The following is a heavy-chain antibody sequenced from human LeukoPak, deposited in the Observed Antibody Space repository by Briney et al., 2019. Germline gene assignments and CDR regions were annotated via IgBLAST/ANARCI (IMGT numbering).Heavy chain of an antibody. J-gene: IGHJ3*02. V-gene: IGHV4-39*07. D-gene: IGHD3-22*01. CDR2: IYYSGST. CDR1: GGSISSSSYY. CDR3: ARRRDYYDSRGYYAFDI. Sequence: SETLSLTCTVSGGSISSSSYYWGWVRQPPGKGLEWIGTIYYSGSTYYNPSLKSRVTISVDTSKNHFFLKLSSVTAADTAVYYCARRRDYYDSRGYYAFDIWGHGTMVTVSS.